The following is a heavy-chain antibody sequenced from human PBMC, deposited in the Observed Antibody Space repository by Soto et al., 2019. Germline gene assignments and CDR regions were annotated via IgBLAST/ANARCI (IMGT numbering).Heavy chain of an antibody. V-gene: IGHV3-23*01. D-gene: IGHD2-2*01. CDR3: ARDPAGSTRPYYYGMDV. Sequence: PGGSLRLSCAASGFTFSSYAMSWVRQAPGKGLEWVSIMSGSGGTTFYADSVRGRFTISRDNAKNSVFLQMNSLRVEDTAVYYCARDPAGSTRPYYYGMDVWGQGTTVTVS. J-gene: IGHJ6*02. CDR1: GFTFSSYA. CDR2: MSGSGGTT.